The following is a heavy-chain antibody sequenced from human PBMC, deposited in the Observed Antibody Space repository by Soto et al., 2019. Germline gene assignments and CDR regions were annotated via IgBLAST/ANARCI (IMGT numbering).Heavy chain of an antibody. Sequence: PGESLKISCKGSGYSFAGYWMTWVRQKPGKGLEWMGRIDPSDSQTYYSPSFRGHVTVSATKSITTVFLQWSSLRASDTAMYYCASQIYDSDTGPKFQYYFDSWGQGTPVTVSS. D-gene: IGHD3-22*01. J-gene: IGHJ4*02. CDR3: ASQIYDSDTGPKFQYYFDS. CDR1: GYSFAGYW. V-gene: IGHV5-10-1*01. CDR2: IDPSDSQT.